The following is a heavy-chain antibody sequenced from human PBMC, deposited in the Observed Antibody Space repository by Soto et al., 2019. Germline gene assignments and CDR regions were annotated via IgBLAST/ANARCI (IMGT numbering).Heavy chain of an antibody. D-gene: IGHD6-19*01. Sequence: QVQLVQSGAEVKKPGASVKVSCKASGYTFTSYGISWVRQAPGQGLEWMGWISGYNGNTNYAQKFQGRVTMTTDTSTSPAYMELRSLRSDDTAVYYCARDDDYSSGGEWFDPWGQGTLVTVSS. CDR3: ARDDDYSSGGEWFDP. CDR1: GYTFTSYG. J-gene: IGHJ5*02. V-gene: IGHV1-18*01. CDR2: ISGYNGNT.